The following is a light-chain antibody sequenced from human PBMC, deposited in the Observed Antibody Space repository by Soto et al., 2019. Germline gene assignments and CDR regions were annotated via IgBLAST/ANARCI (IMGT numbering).Light chain of an antibody. V-gene: IGLV2-8*01. CDR2: EVS. CDR3: SSYAGSNNLVVV. J-gene: IGLJ2*01. Sequence: QSALTQPPSASGSPGQSVTISCTGTSSDVGGYNYVSWYQQHPGKAPKLMIYEVSKRPSGVPDRFSGSKSDNTASLTVSGLQAEDEADYYCSSYAGSNNLVVVFGGGTKLTVL. CDR1: SSDVGGYNY.